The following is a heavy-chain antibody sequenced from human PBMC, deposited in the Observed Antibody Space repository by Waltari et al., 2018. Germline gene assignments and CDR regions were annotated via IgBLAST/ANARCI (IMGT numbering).Heavy chain of an antibody. V-gene: IGHV5-51*01. CDR3: ARPHYDSSGYYAFDI. J-gene: IGHJ3*02. Sequence: EVQLVQSGAEVKKPGESLKISCKGSGYSFNSYWNGWVRQMPGKVLEVLGITYHVASAPRYSPSFQGKVTISADESISTADLQWSSLKASYTAMYYCARPHYDSSGYYAFDIWCQGTMVTVSS. CDR1: GYSFNSYW. D-gene: IGHD3-22*01. CDR2: TYHVASAP.